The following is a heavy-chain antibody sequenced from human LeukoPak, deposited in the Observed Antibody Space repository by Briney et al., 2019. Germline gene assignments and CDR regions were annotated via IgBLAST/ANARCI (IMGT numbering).Heavy chain of an antibody. CDR1: GFTFTIYA. J-gene: IGHJ4*02. Sequence: GGSLSLSFAASGFTFTIYAMSWFRQAPGNGLNWVSAIGGSGTSAYYADSLKGRFTNSRDNSKNTLYLQVNSLRAEDTAVYYCAKDDSAYSYASFDYWGQGTLVTVSS. V-gene: IGHV3-23*01. CDR2: IGGSGTSA. CDR3: AKDDSAYSYASFDY. D-gene: IGHD5-18*01.